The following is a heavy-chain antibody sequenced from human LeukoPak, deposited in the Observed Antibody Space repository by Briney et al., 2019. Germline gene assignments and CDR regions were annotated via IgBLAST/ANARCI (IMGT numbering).Heavy chain of an antibody. CDR1: GASISSGGYY. D-gene: IGHD2-2*02. J-gene: IGHJ5*02. CDR3: AIYQLLYEGGFDP. CDR2: IYTSGST. V-gene: IGHV4-61*08. Sequence: SETLSLTCTVSGASISSGGYYWTWIRQDPGKGLEWIGYIYTSGSTNYNPSLKSRVTISVDTSKNQFSLKLSSVTAADTAVYYCAIYQLLYEGGFDPWGQGTLVTVSS.